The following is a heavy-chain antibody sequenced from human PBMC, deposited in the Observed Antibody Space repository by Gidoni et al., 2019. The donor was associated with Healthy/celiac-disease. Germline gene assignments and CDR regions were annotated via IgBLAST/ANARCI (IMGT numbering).Heavy chain of an antibody. J-gene: IGHJ4*02. CDR3: ARDSGSYWPPLLDY. CDR2: ISSSSSYI. CDR1: FTFSSYS. Sequence: FTFSSYSMNWVRQAPGKGLEWVSSISSSSSYIYYADSVKGRFTISRDNAKNSLYLQMNSLRAEDTAVYYCARDSGSYWPPLLDYWGQGTLVTVSS. V-gene: IGHV3-21*01. D-gene: IGHD1-26*01.